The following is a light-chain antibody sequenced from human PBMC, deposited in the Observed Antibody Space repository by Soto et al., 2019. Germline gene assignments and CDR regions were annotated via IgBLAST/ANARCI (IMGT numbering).Light chain of an antibody. V-gene: IGLV2-23*02. CDR3: CSYAAGSTYV. CDR1: SSDVGRYNL. Sequence: QSALTQPASVSGSPGQSITISCTGTSSDVGRYNLVSWYQQHPGKAPKLMIYEVSKRPSGVSNRFSGSRSGNTASLTISGLQAEDEADYYCCSYAAGSTYVVGTGTKLIFL. CDR2: EVS. J-gene: IGLJ1*01.